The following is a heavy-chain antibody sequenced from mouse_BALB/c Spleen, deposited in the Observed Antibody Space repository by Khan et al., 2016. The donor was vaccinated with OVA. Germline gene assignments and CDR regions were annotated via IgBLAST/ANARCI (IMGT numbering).Heavy chain of an antibody. V-gene: IGHV1-80*01. CDR2: IYPGGGNT. CDR1: GYAFSSYW. Sequence: QVRLQQSGAELVRPGSSVKISCKASGYAFSSYWMNWVKQRPGQGLEWIGQIYPGGGNTYYSGNFKGKATLTADKSSNTAYMQLSTLTSEDSAVXFCAIEGYYVSRRAWFSYWGQGTLVTVSA. D-gene: IGHD1-1*01. CDR3: AIEGYYVSRRAWFSY. J-gene: IGHJ3*01.